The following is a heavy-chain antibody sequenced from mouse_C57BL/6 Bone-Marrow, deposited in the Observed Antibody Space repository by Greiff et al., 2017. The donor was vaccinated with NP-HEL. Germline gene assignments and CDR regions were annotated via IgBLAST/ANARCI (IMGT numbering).Heavy chain of an antibody. CDR2: IWSGGST. CDR3: ARQWGDYYGSSKRYYFDY. J-gene: IGHJ2*01. D-gene: IGHD1-1*01. CDR1: GFSLTSYG. V-gene: IGHV2-2*01. Sequence: QVQLKESGPGLVQPSQSLSITCTVSGFSLTSYGVHWVRQSPGKGLEWLGVIWSGGSTDYNAAFISRLSISKDNSKSQVFFKMNSLQADDTAIYYCARQWGDYYGSSKRYYFDYWGQGTTLTVSS.